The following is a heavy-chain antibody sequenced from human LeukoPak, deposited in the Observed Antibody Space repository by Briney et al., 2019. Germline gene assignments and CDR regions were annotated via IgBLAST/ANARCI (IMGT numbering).Heavy chain of an antibody. D-gene: IGHD3-22*01. CDR2: INHSGST. V-gene: IGHV4-34*01. Sequence: SETLSLTCTVSGGSISGYYWSLIRRPPGKGLEWIGEINHSGSTNYNPSLKSRVTISVDTSKNQFSLKLSSVTAADTAVYYCARGDHYYYDSSGYGLWGQGTMVTVSS. CDR1: GGSISGYY. CDR3: ARGDHYYYDSSGYGL. J-gene: IGHJ3*01.